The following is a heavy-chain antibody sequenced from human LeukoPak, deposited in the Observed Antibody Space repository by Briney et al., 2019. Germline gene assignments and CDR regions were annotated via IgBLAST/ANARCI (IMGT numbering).Heavy chain of an antibody. V-gene: IGHV1-8*01. CDR1: GYTFTSYD. Sequence: GASVKVSCKASGYTFTSYDINWVRQATGQGLEWMGWMNPNSGNTGHAQKFQGRVTMTRNTSISTAYMELSSLRSEDTAVYYCARGPLTYYYDSSGYYGVYWGQGTLVTVSS. CDR3: ARGPLTYYYDSSGYYGVY. D-gene: IGHD3-22*01. J-gene: IGHJ4*02. CDR2: MNPNSGNT.